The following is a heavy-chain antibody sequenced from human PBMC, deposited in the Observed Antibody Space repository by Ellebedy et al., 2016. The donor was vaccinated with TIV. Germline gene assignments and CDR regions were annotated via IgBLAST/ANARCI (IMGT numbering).Heavy chain of an antibody. V-gene: IGHV4-61*01. CDR1: GDSISRSSYY. J-gene: IGHJ5*02. Sequence: SETLSLTCTVSGDSISRSSYYWSWIRQPPGKGLECLGYIFYTGITNYNPSLKSRVIISIDTAKNQFSLKLNSVPAADTAVYYCARAPTKTTMKRGWFDPWGQGTLVTVSS. D-gene: IGHD4-11*01. CDR2: IFYTGIT. CDR3: ARAPTKTTMKRGWFDP.